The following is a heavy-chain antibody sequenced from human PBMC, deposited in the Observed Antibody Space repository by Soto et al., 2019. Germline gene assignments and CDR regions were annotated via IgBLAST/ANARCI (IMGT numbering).Heavy chain of an antibody. V-gene: IGHV3-23*01. D-gene: IGHD3-16*01. CDR2: ISGSGGST. J-gene: IGHJ4*02. CDR3: AKPHSWHNYDYIWGSSHY. Sequence: GGSLRLSCAASGFTFSSYAMSWVRQAPGKGLEWVSAISGSGGSTYYADSVKGRFTISRDNSKNTLYLQMNSLRAEDTAVYYCAKPHSWHNYDYIWGSSHYWGQGTLVTVSS. CDR1: GFTFSSYA.